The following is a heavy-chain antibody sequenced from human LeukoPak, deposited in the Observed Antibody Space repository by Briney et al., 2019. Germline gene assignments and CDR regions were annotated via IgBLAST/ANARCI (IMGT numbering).Heavy chain of an antibody. Sequence: TETLSLTCTVSGGSITSSSYYWGWIRQPPGKGPEWIGSIYYTGSTNYNPSLKSRVTISLDTSTNQFSLKLTSVTAADTAVYYCASVRGYSSGWYASGFDPWGQGTLVTVSS. D-gene: IGHD6-19*01. CDR1: GGSITSSSYY. J-gene: IGHJ5*02. CDR3: ASVRGYSSGWYASGFDP. V-gene: IGHV4-39*07. CDR2: IYYTGST.